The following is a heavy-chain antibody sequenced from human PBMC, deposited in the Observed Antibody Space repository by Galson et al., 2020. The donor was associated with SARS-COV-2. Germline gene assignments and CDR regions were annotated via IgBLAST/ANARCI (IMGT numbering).Heavy chain of an antibody. D-gene: IGHD6-19*01. V-gene: IGHV4-39*07. Sequence: SETLSLTCTVSGGSIRSSNYYWGWIRQPPGKGLAWIGSVLNSGTTHYSPSLQSRVTISVDTSKNQFSLNLNSVTAADTAMYYSARDATSSGWYNWFDPWGQGTLVTVSS. J-gene: IGHJ5*02. CDR1: GGSIRSSNYY. CDR3: ARDATSSGWYNWFDP. CDR2: VLNSGTT.